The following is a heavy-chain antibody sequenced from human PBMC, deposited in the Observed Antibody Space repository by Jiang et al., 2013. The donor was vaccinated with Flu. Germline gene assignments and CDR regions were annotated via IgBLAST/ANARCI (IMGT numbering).Heavy chain of an antibody. CDR2: ISYDGSNK. CDR3: AKAISRYCGGDCDST. J-gene: IGHJ6*01. D-gene: IGHD2-21*02. CDR1: GFTFSSYG. V-gene: IGHV3-30*18. Sequence: VQLVESGGGVVQPGRSLRLSCAASGFTFSSYGMHWVRQAPGKGLEWVAVISYDGSNKYYADSVKGRFTISRDNSKNTLYLQMNSLRAEDTAVYYCAKAISRYCGGDCDSTWG.